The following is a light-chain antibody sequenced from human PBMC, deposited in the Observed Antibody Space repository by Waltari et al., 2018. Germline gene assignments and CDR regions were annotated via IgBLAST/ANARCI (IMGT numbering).Light chain of an antibody. CDR2: AAS. CDR1: QGISNY. Sequence: DTQMTQSPSSLSASVGDRVTITCRASQGISNYLAWYQQKPGKVPKLLIYAASTLQSGVPSRFSGSGSGTDLTLTISSLQPEDVATYYCQKYNSAPRGFTFGPGTKVDIK. J-gene: IGKJ3*01. CDR3: QKYNSAPRGFT. V-gene: IGKV1-27*01.